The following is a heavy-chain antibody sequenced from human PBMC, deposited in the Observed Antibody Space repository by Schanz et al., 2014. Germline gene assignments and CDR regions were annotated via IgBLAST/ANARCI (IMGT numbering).Heavy chain of an antibody. J-gene: IGHJ4*02. CDR1: GFTFSSHA. V-gene: IGHV3-23*01. Sequence: EVQLLESGGALEQPGGSLRLSCAASGFTFSSHAMSWVRQAPGKGLEWVSTISASGGDTLYADSVKGRFTISRDTSKSTLYLQMNRLRAEDTAVYHCAARSRGLTFYFDSWGQGTLVTVSS. CDR3: AARSRGLTFYFDS. CDR2: ISASGGDT. D-gene: IGHD3-10*01.